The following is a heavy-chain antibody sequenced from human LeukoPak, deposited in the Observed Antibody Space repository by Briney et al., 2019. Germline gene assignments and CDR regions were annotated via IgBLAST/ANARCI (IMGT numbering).Heavy chain of an antibody. Sequence: SQTLSLTCATSGDSVSTNSAAWNWIRQSPSRGLEWLGRTYYRSKWYYDYALSVKSRITINPDTSKNQFSLHLNSVTPEDTAVYYCAREYSSAYDYWGQGTLVTVSS. D-gene: IGHD6-19*01. CDR2: TYYRSKWYY. J-gene: IGHJ4*02. CDR3: AREYSSAYDY. V-gene: IGHV6-1*01. CDR1: GDSVSTNSAA.